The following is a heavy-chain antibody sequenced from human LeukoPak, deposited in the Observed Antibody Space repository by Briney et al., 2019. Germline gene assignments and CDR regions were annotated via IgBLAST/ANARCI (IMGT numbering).Heavy chain of an antibody. V-gene: IGHV3-9*01. D-gene: IGHD3-10*01. J-gene: IGHJ5*02. CDR1: GFTFDDYA. CDR3: AKGGRGLYNWFDP. CDR2: ISWNSGSI. Sequence: GRSLRLSCAASGFTFDDYAMHWVRQAPGKGLEWVSGISWNSGSIGYADSVKGRFTISRDNAKNSLYLQMNSLRAEDTALYYCAKGGRGLYNWFDPWGRGTLVTVSS.